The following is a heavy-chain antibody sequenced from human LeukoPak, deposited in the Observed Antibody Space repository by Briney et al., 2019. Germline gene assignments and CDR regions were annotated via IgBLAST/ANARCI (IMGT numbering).Heavy chain of an antibody. V-gene: IGHV4-4*07. CDR2: IYTSGST. J-gene: IGHJ6*02. CDR1: GYSISSGYY. Sequence: SETLSLTCTVSGYSISSGYYWSWIRQPAGKGLEWIGRIYTSGSTSYNPSLKSRVTMSVDTSKNQFSLKLSSVTAADTAVYYCARGPPAVINPVYYYYGMDVWGQGTTVTVSS. CDR3: ARGPPAVINPVYYYYGMDV. D-gene: IGHD3-16*02.